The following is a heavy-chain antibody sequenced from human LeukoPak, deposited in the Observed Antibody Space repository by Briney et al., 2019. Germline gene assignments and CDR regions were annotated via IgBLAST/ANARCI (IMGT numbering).Heavy chain of an antibody. V-gene: IGHV3-7*01. CDR3: ARDGEFKSAFDI. J-gene: IGHJ3*02. CDR2: IKQDGSEK. CDR1: GFAFSNYW. Sequence: GGSLRLSCIASGFAFSNYWMNWVRQAPGKGLEWVANIKQDGSEKYYVDSVKGRFTISRDNAKDSLYLQVNSLRAEDTAVYYCARDGEFKSAFDIWGQGTMVTVSS. D-gene: IGHD3-10*01.